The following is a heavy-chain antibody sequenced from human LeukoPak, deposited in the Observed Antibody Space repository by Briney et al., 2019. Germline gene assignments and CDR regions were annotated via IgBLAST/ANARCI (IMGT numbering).Heavy chain of an antibody. CDR3: ARDRCTTTSCPNYYYYYMDV. D-gene: IGHD2-2*01. CDR1: GYIFINYA. J-gene: IGHJ6*03. Sequence: GASVKVSCKASGYIFINYAMNWVRQAPGQGLEWMGWINPNTGGTNYAQKFQGRVTMTRDTSITTVYMELSRLRSDDTAVYYCARDRCTTTSCPNYYYYYMDVWGKGTTVTVSS. V-gene: IGHV1-2*02. CDR2: INPNTGGT.